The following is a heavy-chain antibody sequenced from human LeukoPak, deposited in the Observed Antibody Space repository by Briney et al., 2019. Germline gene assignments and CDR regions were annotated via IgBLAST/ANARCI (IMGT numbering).Heavy chain of an antibody. D-gene: IGHD2-15*01. CDR2: IYSGGST. CDR3: ARGGSSID. CDR1: GFTVSSNY. V-gene: IGHV3-66*01. Sequence: GGSLRLSCAASGFTVSSNYMIWVSQAPGKGLEWVSLIYSGGSTNYADSAKGRFTISRDNSKNTLYLQMNSLRAEDTAVYYCARGGSSIDWGQGTLVTVSS. J-gene: IGHJ4*02.